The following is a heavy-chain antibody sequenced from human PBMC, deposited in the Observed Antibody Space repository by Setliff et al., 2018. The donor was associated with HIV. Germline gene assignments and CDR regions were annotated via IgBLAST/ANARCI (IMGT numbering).Heavy chain of an antibody. CDR2: IRSKASAYAT. CDR1: GFPFSASA. J-gene: IGHJ5*02. CDR3: VAATTEGFDP. V-gene: IGHV3-73*01. D-gene: IGHD6-13*01. Sequence: SLRLSCAASGFPFSASAIHWVRQASGKGPEWVGHIRSKASAYATASAASVKGRFTVSRDDSSDTAYLHMSNLKSEDTAVYYCVAATTEGFDPWGQGTPVTVSS.